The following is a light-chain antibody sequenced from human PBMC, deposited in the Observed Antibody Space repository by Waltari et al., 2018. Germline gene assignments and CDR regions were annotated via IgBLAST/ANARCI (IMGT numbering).Light chain of an antibody. Sequence: GTRSDMVYFKFVSWFQHRPGSAPKLIIHEVNQRSSGVSDRFSGSKSGDTASLTISGVQTEDEADYYCNTYIGSNTWVFGGGTRLTVL. V-gene: IGLV2-8*01. J-gene: IGLJ3*02. CDR1: RSDMVYFKF. CDR3: NTYIGSNTWV. CDR2: EVN.